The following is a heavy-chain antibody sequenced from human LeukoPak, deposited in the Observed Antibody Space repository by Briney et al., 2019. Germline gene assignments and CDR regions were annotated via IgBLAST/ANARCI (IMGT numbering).Heavy chain of an antibody. CDR2: IYYSGST. V-gene: IGHV4-31*03. D-gene: IGHD2-21*02. Sequence: SETLSLTCTVSGGSISSGGYYWSWIRQHPGKGLEWIGYIYYSGSTYYNPSLKSRVTISVDTSKNQFSLKLSSVTAADTAVYYCARDVEFDCGGDCFPFDYWGQGTLVTVSS. CDR3: ARDVEFDCGGDCFPFDY. J-gene: IGHJ4*02. CDR1: GGSISSGGYY.